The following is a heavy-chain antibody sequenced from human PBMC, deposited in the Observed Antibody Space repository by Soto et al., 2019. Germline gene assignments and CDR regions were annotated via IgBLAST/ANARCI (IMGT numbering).Heavy chain of an antibody. CDR3: ATLVRGKIAAARDY. CDR1: GGSISSSSYY. CDR2: IYYSGST. Sequence: TSETLSLTCTVSGGSISSSSYYWGWIRQPPGKGLEWIGSIYYSGSTYYNPSLKSRVTISVDTSKNQFSLKLSSVTAADTAVYYCATLVRGKIAAARDYWGQGTLVTVSS. V-gene: IGHV4-39*01. D-gene: IGHD6-13*01. J-gene: IGHJ4*02.